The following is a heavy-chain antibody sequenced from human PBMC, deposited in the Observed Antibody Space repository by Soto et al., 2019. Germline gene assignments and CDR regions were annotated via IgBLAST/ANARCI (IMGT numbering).Heavy chain of an antibody. CDR2: AHHSGRT. CDR1: GGSMSSSNW. D-gene: IGHD1-26*01. Sequence: QVQLQESGPGLVKPSGTLSLTCTVSGGSMSSSNWWNWVRQSPGKGLEWIGEAHHSGRTNYNPSLKIRVNLAVDTAERHLSLKLSSVAAADTAVYYCASSEATGLDCWGQGTLVSV. J-gene: IGHJ4*02. V-gene: IGHV4-4*02. CDR3: ASSEATGLDC.